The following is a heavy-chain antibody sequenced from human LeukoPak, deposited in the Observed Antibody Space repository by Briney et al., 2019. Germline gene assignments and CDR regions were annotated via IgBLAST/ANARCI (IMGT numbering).Heavy chain of an antibody. CDR2: IIPIFGRA. Sequence: SVKVSCKASGGTFISYAISWGRQAPGQGGEWMGRIIPIFGRANYAQKFQGRGTITTDESTRTAYMALSSLRSEDTAVYYCAREYPYYDILTGYYRAHYMDVWGKGTTVTVSS. J-gene: IGHJ6*03. CDR3: AREYPYYDILTGYYRAHYMDV. D-gene: IGHD3-9*01. V-gene: IGHV1-69*05. CDR1: GGTFISYA.